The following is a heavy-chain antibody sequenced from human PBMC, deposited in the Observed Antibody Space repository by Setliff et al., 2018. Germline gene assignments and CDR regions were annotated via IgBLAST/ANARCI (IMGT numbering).Heavy chain of an antibody. V-gene: IGHV3-23*01. J-gene: IGHJ5*02. CDR2: ISGSGGST. D-gene: IGHD3-9*01. Sequence: GGSLRLSCAASGFTFSAYGMSWVRQAPGKGLEWVSAISGSGGSTYYADSVKGRFTISRDNSKNTLYLQMNNLRAEDTAFYFCAKDASYYDILTGANYLDTWGRGTLVTVSS. CDR1: GFTFSAYG. CDR3: AKDASYYDILTGANYLDT.